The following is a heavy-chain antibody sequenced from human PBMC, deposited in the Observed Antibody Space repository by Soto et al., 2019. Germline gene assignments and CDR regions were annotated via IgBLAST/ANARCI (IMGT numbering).Heavy chain of an antibody. D-gene: IGHD1-26*01. CDR2: ISGSGDKT. CDR3: AKDRFGIVGPVDY. J-gene: IGHJ4*02. V-gene: IGHV3-23*01. Sequence: VGSLRLSSAASELLFSDYAMSWVRPAPGKGLECVACISGSGDKTFYADSVKGRFTISRDNSKNTVSLHMNSLRVDDTAVYFCAKDRFGIVGPVDYWGPGTLVTVSS. CDR1: ELLFSDYA.